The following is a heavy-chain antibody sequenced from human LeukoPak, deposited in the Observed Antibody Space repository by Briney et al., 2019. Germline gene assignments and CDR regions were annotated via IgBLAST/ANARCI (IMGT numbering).Heavy chain of an antibody. D-gene: IGHD1-26*01. J-gene: IGHJ4*02. CDR1: GGSINSYY. Sequence: SETLSLTCAVSGGSINSYYCSWNRQPPGKGLEWIGYIYYSGSTNYNPSLKSRVTISPDTSKNQFSLKLSSVTAADTAVYYCTRGRRSSFDSWGQGTLVTVSS. V-gene: IGHV4-59*01. CDR3: TRGRRSSFDS. CDR2: IYYSGST.